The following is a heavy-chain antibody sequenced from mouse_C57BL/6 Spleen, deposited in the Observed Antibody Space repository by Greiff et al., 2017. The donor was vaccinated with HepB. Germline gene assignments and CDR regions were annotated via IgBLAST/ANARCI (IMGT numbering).Heavy chain of an antibody. Sequence: QVQLQQSGAELVRPGTSVKVSCKASGYAFTNYLIEWVKQRPGQGLEWIGVINPGSGGTNYNEKFKGKATLTADKSSSTTYMQLSSLTSEDSAVYFCASLLPFDYWGQGTTLTVSS. CDR3: ASLLPFDY. J-gene: IGHJ2*01. D-gene: IGHD2-10*01. CDR1: GYAFTNYL. CDR2: INPGSGGT. V-gene: IGHV1-54*01.